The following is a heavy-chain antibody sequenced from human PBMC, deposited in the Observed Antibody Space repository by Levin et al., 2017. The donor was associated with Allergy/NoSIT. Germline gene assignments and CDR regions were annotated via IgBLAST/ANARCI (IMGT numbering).Heavy chain of an antibody. CDR2: ISYDGSNK. CDR3: AKFIGYDYSAWSQGPHEVDY. V-gene: IGHV3-30*18. D-gene: IGHD5-12*01. CDR1: GFTFSSYG. Sequence: RPSETLSLTCAASGFTFSSYGMHWVRQAPGKGLEWVAVISYDGSNKYYADSVKGRFTISRDNSKNTLYLQMNSLRAEDTAVYYCAKFIGYDYSAWSQGPHEVDYWGQGTLVTVSS. J-gene: IGHJ4*02.